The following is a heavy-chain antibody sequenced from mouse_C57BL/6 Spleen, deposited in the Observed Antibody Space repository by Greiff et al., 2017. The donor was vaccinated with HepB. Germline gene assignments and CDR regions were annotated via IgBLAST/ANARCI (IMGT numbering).Heavy chain of an antibody. CDR1: GYTFTDYN. CDR3: ARSPANSYWYFDV. D-gene: IGHD3-3*01. CDR2: INPNNGGT. Sequence: EVQLVESGPELVKPGASVKIPCKASGYTFTDYNMDWVKQSHGKSLEWIGDINPNNGGTIYNQKFKGKATLTVDKSSSTAYMELRSLTSEDTAVYYCARSPANSYWYFDVWGTGTTVTVSS. J-gene: IGHJ1*03. V-gene: IGHV1-18*01.